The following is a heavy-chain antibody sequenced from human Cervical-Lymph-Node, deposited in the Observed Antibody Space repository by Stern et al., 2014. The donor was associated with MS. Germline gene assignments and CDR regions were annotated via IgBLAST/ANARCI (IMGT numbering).Heavy chain of an antibody. CDR3: ARDREWELHYFDY. Sequence: VQLVESGTEVKKPGASVKVSCKASGYTFTTYGINWVRRAPGQGLEWMGWISGYNGKTNYAQKLQGRVTMTTDTSASTAYMELRSLRSDDTAVYYCARDREWELHYFDYWGQGTVVTVSS. J-gene: IGHJ4*02. CDR1: GYTFTTYG. D-gene: IGHD1-26*01. CDR2: ISGYNGKT. V-gene: IGHV1-18*01.